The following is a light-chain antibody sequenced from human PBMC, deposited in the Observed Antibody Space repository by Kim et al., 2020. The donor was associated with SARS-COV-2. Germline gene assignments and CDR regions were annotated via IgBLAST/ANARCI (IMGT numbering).Light chain of an antibody. CDR3: QQSNDWPPFT. Sequence: SPAEGATPTFRTSQTTNNKLVWYRQKPGQAPRLLIYDAPTRATGVPARFIDSGSETDFTLTISSLQSEDFAVYYCQQSNDWPPFTCGQGTKVGIK. J-gene: IGKJ1*01. CDR1: QTTNNK. CDR2: DAP. V-gene: IGKV3-15*01.